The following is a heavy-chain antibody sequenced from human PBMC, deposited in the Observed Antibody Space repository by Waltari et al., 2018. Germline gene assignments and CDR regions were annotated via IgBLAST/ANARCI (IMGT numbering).Heavy chain of an antibody. CDR3: ATGREQRAHFDH. V-gene: IGHV1-69-2*01. CDR2: VDPEDGET. D-gene: IGHD6-25*01. Sequence: DVQLVQSGAEVKQPGATVKISCKISGFTFTDYYIHWVQQAPGKGLKWVGLVDPEDGETVYAGNFPGRVTSTADTLTDTAFMEVDTVRSEDTAVYYCATGREQRAHFDHWGQGTLVTVSA. CDR1: GFTFTDYY. J-gene: IGHJ4*02.